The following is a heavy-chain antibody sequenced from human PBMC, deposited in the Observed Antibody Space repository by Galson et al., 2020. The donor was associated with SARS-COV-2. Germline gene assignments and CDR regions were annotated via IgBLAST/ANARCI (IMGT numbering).Heavy chain of an antibody. J-gene: IGHJ4*02. Sequence: TGGSLRLSCAASGFTFRSYSMNWVRQAPGKGLEWVPSISSSSSYIYYADSVKGRFTISRDNAKNSLYLQMNSLRAEDTAVYYCARTLFNYYDSSGYYPGPFDYWGQGTLVTVSS. D-gene: IGHD3-22*01. CDR1: GFTFRSYS. CDR2: ISSSSSYI. CDR3: ARTLFNYYDSSGYYPGPFDY. V-gene: IGHV3-21*01.